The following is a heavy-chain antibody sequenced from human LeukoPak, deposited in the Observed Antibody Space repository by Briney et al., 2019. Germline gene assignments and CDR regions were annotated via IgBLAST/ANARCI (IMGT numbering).Heavy chain of an antibody. J-gene: IGHJ4*02. V-gene: IGHV3-7*01. CDR1: GGSISSGGYY. D-gene: IGHD1-20*01. CDR3: ARELITKWSCGDY. Sequence: PSETLSLTCTVSGGSISSGGYYWSWVRQAPGKGLEWVANIKHDGSDRNYVDSVRGRFTISRDNGKNLLHLQMNTLRAEDTAVYYCARELITKWSCGDYWGQGTPVTVSP. CDR2: IKHDGSDR.